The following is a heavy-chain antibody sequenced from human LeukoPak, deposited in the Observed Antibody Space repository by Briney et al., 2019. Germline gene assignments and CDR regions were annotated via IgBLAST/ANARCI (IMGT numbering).Heavy chain of an antibody. Sequence: GGSLRLSCAASGFTFSHYAMSWVRQAPGKELEWVSAFSGSGGSGGSTYYADSVKGRFTISRDNSKNTLYLQMNSLRAEDTAVYYCAKAWGSSSWYDYWGQGTLVTVSS. V-gene: IGHV3-23*01. CDR3: AKAWGSSSWYDY. D-gene: IGHD6-13*01. CDR2: FSGSGGSGGST. J-gene: IGHJ4*02. CDR1: GFTFSHYA.